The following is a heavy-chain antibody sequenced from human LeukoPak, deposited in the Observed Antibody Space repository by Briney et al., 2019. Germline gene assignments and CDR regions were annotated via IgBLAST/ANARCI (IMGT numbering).Heavy chain of an antibody. CDR2: IYYSGST. D-gene: IGHD5-18*01. J-gene: IGHJ4*02. CDR3: ARLMTARFDY. Sequence: PETLSLTCTVSGGSISSYYWSWIRQPPGKALEWIGYIYYSGSTNYNPSLKSRVTISVDTSKNQFSLKLSSVTAADTAVYYCARLMTARFDYWGQGTLVTVSS. V-gene: IGHV4-59*08. CDR1: GGSISSYY.